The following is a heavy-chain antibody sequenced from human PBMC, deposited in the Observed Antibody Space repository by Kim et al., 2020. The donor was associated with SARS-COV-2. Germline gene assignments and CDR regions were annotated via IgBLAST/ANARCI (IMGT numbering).Heavy chain of an antibody. Sequence: DSVKGRFTIARDNAKNSLYLQVNSLRAEETAVYYCARVHHPSGYYHGVDVWGQGTTVTVSS. CDR3: ARVHHPSGYYHGVDV. D-gene: IGHD3-10*01. J-gene: IGHJ6*02. V-gene: IGHV3-7*03.